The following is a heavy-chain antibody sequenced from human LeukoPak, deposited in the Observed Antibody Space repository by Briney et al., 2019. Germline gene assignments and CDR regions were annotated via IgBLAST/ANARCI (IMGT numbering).Heavy chain of an antibody. CDR3: TSYYGSGSYSDY. CDR1: GFTFSGSA. Sequence: GGSLKLSRAASGFTFSGSAMHWVRQASGKGLEWVGRIRSKANSYATAYAASVKGRFTISRDDSKSTAYLQMNSLKTEDTAVYYCTSYYGSGSYSDYWGQGTLVTVSS. D-gene: IGHD3-10*01. J-gene: IGHJ4*02. CDR2: IRSKANSYAT. V-gene: IGHV3-73*01.